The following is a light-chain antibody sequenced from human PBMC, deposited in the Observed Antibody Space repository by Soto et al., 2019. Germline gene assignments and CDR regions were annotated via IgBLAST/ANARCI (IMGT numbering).Light chain of an antibody. CDR3: QQRSNGFT. CDR1: QSVSSY. Sequence: EIVLTQSPATLSLSPGERATLSCRASQSVSSYLAWYQQKPGQAPRLLIYDASNRATGIPARFSGSGSGTDFTLTISSLEPEYFAVYYCQQRSNGFTFGPGTKVDIK. V-gene: IGKV3-11*01. J-gene: IGKJ3*01. CDR2: DAS.